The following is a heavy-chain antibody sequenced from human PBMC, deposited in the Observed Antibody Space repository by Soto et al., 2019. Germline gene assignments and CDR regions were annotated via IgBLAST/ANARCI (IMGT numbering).Heavy chain of an antibody. Sequence: SETLSLTCTFSGGSISSSTYYWGWIRQPPGKGLEWIGSIYYSGSTYYNPSLKSRVTISVDTSKNQFSLKLSSVTAADTAVYYCARASTTVTTLDYWGQGTLVT. V-gene: IGHV4-39*07. CDR3: ARASTTVTTLDY. D-gene: IGHD4-17*01. CDR2: IYYSGST. CDR1: GGSISSSTYY. J-gene: IGHJ4*02.